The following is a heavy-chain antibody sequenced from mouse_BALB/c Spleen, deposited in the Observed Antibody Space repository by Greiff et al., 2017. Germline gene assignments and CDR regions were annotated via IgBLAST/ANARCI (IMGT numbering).Heavy chain of an antibody. CDR3: TRSGGKRAWFAY. CDR1: GYSFTSYW. J-gene: IGHJ3*01. D-gene: IGHD2-1*01. V-gene: IGHV1-5*01. CDR2: IYPGNSDT. Sequence: VQLQQSGTVLARPGASVKMSCKASGYSFTSYWMHWVKQRPGQGLEWIGAIYPGNSDTSYNQKFKGKAKLTAVTSASTAYMELSSLTNEDSAVYYCTRSGGKRAWFAYWGQGTLVTVSA.